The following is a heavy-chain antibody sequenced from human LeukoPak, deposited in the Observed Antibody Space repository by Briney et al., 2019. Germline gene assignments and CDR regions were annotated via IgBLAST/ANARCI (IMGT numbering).Heavy chain of an antibody. CDR2: IYHGGNT. V-gene: IGHV4-61*01. CDR3: ASERSEWPGRWFDP. CDR1: GASFNSDTDY. J-gene: IGHJ5*02. D-gene: IGHD3-3*01. Sequence: SETLSLTCAVSGASFNSDTDYWDWIRQPPGRGLEWIGYIYHGGNTNYNPSLEGRATISLDTSKNQFSLRLKSVTAADTAIFYCASERSEWPGRWFDPWGQGTLVTVSS.